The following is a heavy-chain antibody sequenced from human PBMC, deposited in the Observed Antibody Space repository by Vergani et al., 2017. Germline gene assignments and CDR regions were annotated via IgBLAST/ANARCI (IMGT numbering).Heavy chain of an antibody. CDR2: INPNSGGT. J-gene: IGHJ4*02. CDR1: GYTFTGYS. CDR3: ARGWGAATIQYFDC. Sequence: QVQLVQSGAEVKKPGASVKVSCKASGYTFTGYSMHWVRQAPGQGLEWMGWINPNSGGTNYAHKFQGRVTMTRDTSISTAYVELSRMRSDDTAVYYWARGWGAATIQYFDCWGEGTLVTVSS. D-gene: IGHD5-24*01. V-gene: IGHV1-2*02.